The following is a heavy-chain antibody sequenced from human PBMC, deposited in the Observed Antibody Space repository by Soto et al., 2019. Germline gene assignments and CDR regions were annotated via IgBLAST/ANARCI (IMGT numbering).Heavy chain of an antibody. D-gene: IGHD2-21*02. Sequence: ASVKVSCKASGYTFTSYGISWVRQAPGQGLEWMGIINPSGGSTSYAQKFQGRVTMTRDTSTSTVYMELSSLRSEDTAVYYCARDRANCGGDCYPFDYWGQGTLVTVSS. V-gene: IGHV1-46*03. J-gene: IGHJ4*02. CDR3: ARDRANCGGDCYPFDY. CDR2: INPSGGST. CDR1: GYTFTSYG.